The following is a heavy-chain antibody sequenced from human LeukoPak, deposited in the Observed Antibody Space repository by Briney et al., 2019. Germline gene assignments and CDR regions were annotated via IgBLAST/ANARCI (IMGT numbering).Heavy chain of an antibody. D-gene: IGHD3-10*01. CDR3: AREIGFEPGSWNNYYYYYYMDV. CDR2: ISSSSTTI. J-gene: IGHJ6*03. CDR1: GFTFSKHG. Sequence: PGGSLRLSCAASGFTFSKHGMNWVRQAPGKGLEWVSYISSSSTTIYYADSGKGRFTISRDNAKNSLFLQMNSLRAEDTAVYYCAREIGFEPGSWNNYYYYYYMDVWGKGTTVTVSS. V-gene: IGHV3-48*01.